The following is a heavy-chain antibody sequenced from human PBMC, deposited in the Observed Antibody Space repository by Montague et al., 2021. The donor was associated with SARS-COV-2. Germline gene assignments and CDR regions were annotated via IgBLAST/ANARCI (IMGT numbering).Heavy chain of an antibody. CDR3: AGEKVYCSSTSCYESRFDP. D-gene: IGHD2-2*01. Sequence: SETLSLTCTVSGGSISSYYWSWIRQPPGKGLEWIGYIYYSGSTNYNPSLKSRVTISVDTSKNQFSLKLSSVTAADTAVYYCAGEKVYCSSTSCYESRFDPWGQGPLVTVSS. CDR1: GGSISSYY. J-gene: IGHJ5*02. CDR2: IYYSGST. V-gene: IGHV4-59*01.